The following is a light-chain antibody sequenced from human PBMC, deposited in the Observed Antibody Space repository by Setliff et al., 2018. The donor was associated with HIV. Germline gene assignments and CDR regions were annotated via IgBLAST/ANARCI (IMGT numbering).Light chain of an antibody. CDR3: CSYTSSSTFV. CDR2: DVS. V-gene: IGLV2-14*03. J-gene: IGLJ2*01. CDR1: GSAVGGYNY. Sequence: QSALTQPASVSGSPGQSITISCAGTGSAVGGYNYVSWYQQHPGKAPKVMIYDVSKRPSGVSTRFSGSKSGDTASLTISGLQAEDEAHYYCCSYTSSSTFVFGGGTKVTVL.